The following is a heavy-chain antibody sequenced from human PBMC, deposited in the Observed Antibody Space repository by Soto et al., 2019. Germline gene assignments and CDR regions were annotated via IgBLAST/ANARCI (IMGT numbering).Heavy chain of an antibody. CDR3: ANQGRWLQLSLFDY. J-gene: IGHJ4*02. D-gene: IGHD5-12*01. V-gene: IGHV3-23*01. CDR1: GFTFSSYA. Sequence: EVQLLESGGGLVQPGGSLRLSCAASGFTFSSYAMSWVLQAPGKGLEWVSAISGSGGSTYYADSVKGRFTISRDNSKNTLYLQMNSLRAEDTAVYYCANQGRWLQLSLFDYWGQGTLVTVSS. CDR2: ISGSGGST.